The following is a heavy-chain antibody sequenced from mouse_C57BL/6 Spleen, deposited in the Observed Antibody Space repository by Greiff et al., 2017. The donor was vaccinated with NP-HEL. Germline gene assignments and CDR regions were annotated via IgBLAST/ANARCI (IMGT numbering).Heavy chain of an antibody. CDR2: ISSGSSTI. CDR3: ARMVRSAWFAY. CDR1: GFTFSDYG. J-gene: IGHJ3*01. D-gene: IGHD2-2*01. Sequence: EVMLVESGGGLVKPGGSLKLSCAASGFTFSDYGMHWVRQAPEKGLEWVAYISSGSSTIYYADTVKGRFTISRDNAKNTLFLQMTSLRSEDTAMYYCARMVRSAWFAYWGQGTLVTVSA. V-gene: IGHV5-17*01.